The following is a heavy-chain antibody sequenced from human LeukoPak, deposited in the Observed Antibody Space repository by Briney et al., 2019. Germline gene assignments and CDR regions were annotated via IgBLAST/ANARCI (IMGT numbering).Heavy chain of an antibody. Sequence: SETLSLTCSVSGGSLSSYYWSWVRQPPGEGLEWIGNIFFSGSTNYNPSLKSRVTISVDTSKNHFSLQLSSVTAADTAVYFCARRLARTYFFDYWGQGTLVTVSS. CDR3: ARRLARTYFFDY. D-gene: IGHD5-12*01. CDR2: IFFSGST. J-gene: IGHJ4*02. V-gene: IGHV4-4*09. CDR1: GGSLSSYY.